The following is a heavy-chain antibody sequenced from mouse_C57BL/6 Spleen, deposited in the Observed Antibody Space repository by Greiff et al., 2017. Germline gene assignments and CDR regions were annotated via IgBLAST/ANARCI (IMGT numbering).Heavy chain of an antibody. D-gene: IGHD5-1-1*01. Sequence: QVQLQQSGAELARPGASVKLSCKASGYTFTSYGISWVKQRTGQGLEWIGEIYPRSDNTYYNEKFKGKATLTADKSSSTAYMELRNLTSEYSAVYVCARNNYTDRAMDYWGQGTSVTVSS. J-gene: IGHJ4*01. CDR1: GYTFTSYG. V-gene: IGHV1-81*01. CDR2: IYPRSDNT. CDR3: ARNNYTDRAMDY.